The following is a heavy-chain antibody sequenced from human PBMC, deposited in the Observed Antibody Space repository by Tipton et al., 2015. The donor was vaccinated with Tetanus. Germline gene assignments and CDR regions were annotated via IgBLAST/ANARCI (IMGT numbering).Heavy chain of an antibody. D-gene: IGHD6-6*01. J-gene: IGHJ4*02. CDR3: ARDRPAALLSY. V-gene: IGHV3-48*04. CDR1: GFIFSTSS. CDR2: ISHSRETT. Sequence: SLRLSCATSGFIFSTSSLNWVRQAPGRGLEWVSYISHSRETTHYADSVKGRFTISRDNAKKSLFLQMNSLRGDDTAVYYCARDRPAALLSYWGQGTLVTVSS.